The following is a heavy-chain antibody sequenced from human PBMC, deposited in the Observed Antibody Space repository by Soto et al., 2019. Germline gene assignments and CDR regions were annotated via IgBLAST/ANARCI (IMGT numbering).Heavy chain of an antibody. V-gene: IGHV1-3*01. CDR3: AKKGGYSYSVHADYFDY. CDR1: GYTFTSYA. Sequence: GASVKVSCKASGYTFTSYAMHWVRQAPGQRLEWMGWINAGNGNTKYSQKFQGRVTITRDTSASTAYMELSSLRSEDTAVYYCAKKGGYSYSVHADYFDYWGQGTLVTVS. D-gene: IGHD5-18*01. J-gene: IGHJ4*02. CDR2: INAGNGNT.